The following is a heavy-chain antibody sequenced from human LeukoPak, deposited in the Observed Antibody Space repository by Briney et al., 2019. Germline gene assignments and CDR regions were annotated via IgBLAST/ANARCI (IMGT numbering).Heavy chain of an antibody. CDR2: INPSGGST. Sequence: SVKVSCKASGYTFTSYYMHWVRQAPGQGLEWMGIINPSGGSTSYAQKFQGRVTMTRDMSTSTVYMELSSLRSEDTAVYYCARGEDIVVVVAAGGFDYWGQGTLVTVSS. D-gene: IGHD2-15*01. V-gene: IGHV1-46*01. CDR3: ARGEDIVVVVAAGGFDY. CDR1: GYTFTSYY. J-gene: IGHJ4*02.